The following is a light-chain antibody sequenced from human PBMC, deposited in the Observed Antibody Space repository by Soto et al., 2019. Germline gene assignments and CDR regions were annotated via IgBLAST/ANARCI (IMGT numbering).Light chain of an antibody. Sequence: EIVLTQSPATLSLSPGERATLSCRASQSVSSYLAWYQQKTGQAPRLLIYDASNRATGIPARFSGSGSGTDFTLTISSLEPEDFAVYYCQQRSNWPPTFGQGNKVEIK. J-gene: IGKJ1*01. CDR1: QSVSSY. CDR2: DAS. V-gene: IGKV3-11*01. CDR3: QQRSNWPPT.